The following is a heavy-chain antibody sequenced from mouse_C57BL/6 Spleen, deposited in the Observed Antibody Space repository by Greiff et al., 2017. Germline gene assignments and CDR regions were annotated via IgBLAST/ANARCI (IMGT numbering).Heavy chain of an antibody. CDR3: ATYYYGSSYAWFAY. Sequence: VQLQQSGPELVKPGASVKISCKASGYAFSSSWMNWVKQRPGQGLEWIGRIYPGDGDTNYNGKFKGKATLTADKSSSTAYMQLSSLTSEDSAVYFCATYYYGSSYAWFAYWGQGTLVTVSA. CDR2: IYPGDGDT. CDR1: GYAFSSSW. J-gene: IGHJ3*01. D-gene: IGHD1-1*01. V-gene: IGHV1-82*01.